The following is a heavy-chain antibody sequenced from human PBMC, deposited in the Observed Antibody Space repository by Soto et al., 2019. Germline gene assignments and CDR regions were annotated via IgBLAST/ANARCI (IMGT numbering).Heavy chain of an antibody. J-gene: IGHJ6*02. D-gene: IGHD3-22*01. CDR1: SGSISSTSYY. CDR3: ARQGRNTKIVLVKHYAADF. CDR2: IYYDGTT. V-gene: IGHV4-39*01. Sequence: SEPLSLTRTVSSGSISSTSYYWAWIRQPPGKGLEWIGAIYYDGTTYYTESLKSRVSISVDTSKNQFSLKVNSVTAADTAVYFCARQGRNTKIVLVKHYAADFWGQGTAVT.